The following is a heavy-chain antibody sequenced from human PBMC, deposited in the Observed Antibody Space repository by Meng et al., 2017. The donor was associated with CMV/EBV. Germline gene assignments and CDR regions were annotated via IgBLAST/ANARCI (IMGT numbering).Heavy chain of an antibody. CDR1: GFTFGDYP. Sequence: GESLKISCTASGFTFGDYPMTWVRQAPGKGLEWVGFIRSKAYGGTTEYAASVKGRFTISRDHSKSSAYLQMNSLKTEDTAVYYCTREYELGYCSSTSCPYFDYWGQGTLVTVSS. CDR2: IRSKAYGGTT. J-gene: IGHJ4*02. D-gene: IGHD2-2*01. CDR3: TREYELGYCSSTSCPYFDY. V-gene: IGHV3-49*04.